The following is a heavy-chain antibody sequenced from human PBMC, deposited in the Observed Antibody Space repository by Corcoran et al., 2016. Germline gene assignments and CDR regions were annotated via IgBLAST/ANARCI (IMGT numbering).Heavy chain of an antibody. CDR3: ARGGYTDVGYWYYYGMDV. CDR1: GGSISSYY. CDR2: IYTSGST. D-gene: IGHD3-16*02. V-gene: IGHV4-4*07. Sequence: QVQLQESGPGLVKPSETLSLTCTVSGGSISSYYWNWIRQPAGKGLEWIGRIYTSGSTNYNPSLKSRVTMSVDTSKNQFSLKLSSVTAADTAVYYCARGGYTDVGYWYYYGMDVWGQGTTVTVSS. J-gene: IGHJ6*02.